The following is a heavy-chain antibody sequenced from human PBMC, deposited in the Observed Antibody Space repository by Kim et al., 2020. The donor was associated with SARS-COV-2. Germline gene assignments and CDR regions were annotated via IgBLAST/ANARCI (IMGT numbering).Heavy chain of an antibody. CDR3: ARVMTTVRPWWFDP. CDR2: INHSGST. D-gene: IGHD4-17*01. V-gene: IGHV4-34*01. Sequence: SETLSLTCAVYGGSFSGYYWSWIRQPPGKGLEWIGEINHSGSTNYNPSLKSRVTISVDTSKNQFSLKLSSVTAADTAVYYCARVMTTVRPWWFDPWGQGTLVTVSS. CDR1: GGSFSGYY. J-gene: IGHJ5*02.